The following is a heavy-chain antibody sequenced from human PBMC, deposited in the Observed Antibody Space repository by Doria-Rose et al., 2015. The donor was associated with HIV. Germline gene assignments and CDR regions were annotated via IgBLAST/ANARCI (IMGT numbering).Heavy chain of an antibody. Sequence: QVQPQESGPGLVKPSETLSLTCSVSGGSISHYYWSWIRQPPGKGLEYIGDSYYTGSTNYSPSLKSRVSISIDTSKNKFSLRLSSVTAADTAVYYCARVLSGTYDYWGQGTLVTVSS. D-gene: IGHD1-26*01. CDR3: ARVLSGTYDY. CDR2: SYYTGST. V-gene: IGHV4-59*01. CDR1: GGSISHYY. J-gene: IGHJ4*02.